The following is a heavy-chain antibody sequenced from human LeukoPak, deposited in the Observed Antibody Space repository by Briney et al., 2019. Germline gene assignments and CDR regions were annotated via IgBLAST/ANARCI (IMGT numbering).Heavy chain of an antibody. CDR1: GYAFTGYY. Sequence: GASVKVSCKASGYAFTGYYMHWVRQAPGQGLEWMGWINPNSGGTNYAQKFQGRVTMTRDTSISTAYMELSRLRSDDTAVYYCARPTGGSSPAYYYYMDVWGKGTTVTVSS. CDR2: INPNSGGT. V-gene: IGHV1-2*02. J-gene: IGHJ6*03. D-gene: IGHD4-23*01. CDR3: ARPTGGSSPAYYYYMDV.